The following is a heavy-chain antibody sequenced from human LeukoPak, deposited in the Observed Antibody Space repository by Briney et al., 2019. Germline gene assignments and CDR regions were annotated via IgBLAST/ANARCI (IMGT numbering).Heavy chain of an antibody. J-gene: IGHJ4*02. D-gene: IGHD5-18*01. Sequence: SETLSLTCTVSGGSINNYYWSWIRQPAGKGLEWIGRIYSSGSTNYSPSLKSRVTVSVDTSKTQFSLRLSSVTAADTAVYYCARGPDTRGYSYYFDYWGQGTLVSVSS. CDR2: IYSSGST. CDR3: ARGPDTRGYSYYFDY. CDR1: GGSINNYY. V-gene: IGHV4-4*07.